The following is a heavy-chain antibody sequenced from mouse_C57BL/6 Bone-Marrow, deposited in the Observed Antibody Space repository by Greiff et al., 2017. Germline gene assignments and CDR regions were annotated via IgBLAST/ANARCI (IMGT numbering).Heavy chain of an antibody. V-gene: IGHV1-81*01. CDR1: GYTFTSYG. CDR2: IYPRSGNT. Sequence: QVQLQQSGAELARPGASVKLSCKASGYTFTSYGISWVKQRTGQGLEWIGEIYPRSGNTYYNEKFKGKATLTADKSSSTAYMELRSLTSEDSAVYFCARSPGEEFAYWGQGTLVTVSA. J-gene: IGHJ3*01. CDR3: ARSPGEEFAY.